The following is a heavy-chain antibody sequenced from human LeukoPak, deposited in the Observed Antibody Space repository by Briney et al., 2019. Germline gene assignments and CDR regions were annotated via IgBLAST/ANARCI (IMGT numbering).Heavy chain of an antibody. CDR3: ARDKYYYGSGKYGGYYGMDV. CDR1: GYTFTGYY. J-gene: IGHJ6*02. D-gene: IGHD3-10*01. Sequence: GASVKVSCKASGYTFTGYYMHWVRQAPGQGLEGMGWINPNSGGTNYAQKFQGRVTMTRDTSINTVYMDLSRLTSDDSAVYYCARDKYYYGSGKYGGYYGMDVWGQGTTVSVS. CDR2: INPNSGGT. V-gene: IGHV1-2*02.